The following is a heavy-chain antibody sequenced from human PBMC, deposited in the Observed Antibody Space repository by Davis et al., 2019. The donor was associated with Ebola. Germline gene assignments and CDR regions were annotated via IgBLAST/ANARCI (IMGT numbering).Heavy chain of an antibody. CDR1: GYPFSLYT. CDR2: IKPSSGGT. V-gene: IGHV1-2*02. CDR3: ARDAVGDNILKLDY. Sequence: ASVTVSCKASGYPFSLYTIHWLRQAPGQGLEWLGWIKPSSGGTTYAQKFQGRVTMTSDTSTGTVYMELLRLMSDDTAVYYCARDAVGDNILKLDYWGQGTLVTVSS. D-gene: IGHD4-17*01. J-gene: IGHJ4*02.